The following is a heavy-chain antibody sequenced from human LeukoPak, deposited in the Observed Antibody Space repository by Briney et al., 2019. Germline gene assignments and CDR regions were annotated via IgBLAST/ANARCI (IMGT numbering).Heavy chain of an antibody. CDR1: GRSISRYY. V-gene: IGHV4-59*08. Sequence: PSETRSLTCTVSGRSISRYYWSWIRQPPGKVLEWIGYIYYRGSTNYNPAPKSRVTISVDTSKNQFSLKLSSVTAADTAVYYCARQRGRWDSFDYWGQGTLVTVSS. CDR2: IYYRGST. CDR3: ARQRGRWDSFDY. J-gene: IGHJ4*02. D-gene: IGHD1-26*01.